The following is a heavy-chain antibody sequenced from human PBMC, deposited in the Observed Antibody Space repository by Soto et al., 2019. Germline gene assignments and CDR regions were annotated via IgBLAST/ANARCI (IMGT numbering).Heavy chain of an antibody. CDR2: INPNSGGT. CDR1: GYTFTGYY. V-gene: IGHV1-2*02. D-gene: IGHD6-6*01. CDR3: ARTFEYSSSWDAFDI. Sequence: GASVKVSCKASGYTFTGYYMHWVLQAPGQGLEWMGWINPNSGGTNYAQKFQGRVTVTRDTSISTAYMELSRLRSDDTAVYYCARTFEYSSSWDAFDIWGQGTMVTVSS. J-gene: IGHJ3*02.